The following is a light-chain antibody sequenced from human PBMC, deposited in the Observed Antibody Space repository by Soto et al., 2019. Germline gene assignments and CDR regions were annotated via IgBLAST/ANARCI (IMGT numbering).Light chain of an antibody. J-gene: IGKJ3*01. CDR1: QNISNY. Sequence: DIQMTQSPSSLSASVGDRVTITCRASQNISNYLNWYQEIPGKAPTLLIYAAYNLQSGVPSRFSGSGSGTEFTLTISNLQPEDFATYYCQKTYNTPFTFGPGTNVYI. CDR2: AAY. V-gene: IGKV1-39*01. CDR3: QKTYNTPFT.